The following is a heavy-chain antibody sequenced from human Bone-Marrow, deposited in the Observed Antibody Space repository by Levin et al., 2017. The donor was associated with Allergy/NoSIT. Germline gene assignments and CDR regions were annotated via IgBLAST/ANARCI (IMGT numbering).Heavy chain of an antibody. CDR3: AKARPGYIVVVPAAIRGGYNWFDP. Sequence: GGSLRLSCAASGFTFSSYGMHWVRQAPGKGLEWVAVISYDGSNKYYADSVKGRFTISRDNSKNTLYLQMNSLRAEDTAVYYCAKARPGYIVVVPAAIRGGYNWFDPWGQGTLVTVSS. CDR1: GFTFSSYG. J-gene: IGHJ5*02. D-gene: IGHD2-2*02. V-gene: IGHV3-30*18. CDR2: ISYDGSNK.